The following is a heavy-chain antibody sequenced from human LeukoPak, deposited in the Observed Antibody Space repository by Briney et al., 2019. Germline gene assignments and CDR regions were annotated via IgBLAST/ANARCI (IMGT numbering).Heavy chain of an antibody. V-gene: IGHV3-23*01. CDR3: AKFYDSSGYYYWDFDY. CDR1: GFTFSSYA. CDR2: ISGSGGST. D-gene: IGHD3-22*01. Sequence: GGSLRLSCAASGFTFSSYAMSWVRQAPGKGLEWVSAISGSGGSTYYADSVKGRFTISRDNSKNTLYLQMNSLRAEDTAVYYCAKFYDSSGYYYWDFDYWGQGTLVTVSS. J-gene: IGHJ4*02.